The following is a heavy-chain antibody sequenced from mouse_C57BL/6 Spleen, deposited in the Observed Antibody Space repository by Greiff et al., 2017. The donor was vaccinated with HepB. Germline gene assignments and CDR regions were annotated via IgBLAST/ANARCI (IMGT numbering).Heavy chain of an antibody. Sequence: VQLQQSGAELARPGASVKMSCKASGYTFTSYTMHWVKQRPGQGLEWIGYIDPSSGYTKYNQKFKDKATLTADKSSSTAYMQLSSLTSEDSAVYYCARFGSGAMDYWGQGTSVTVSA. CDR3: ARFGSGAMDY. D-gene: IGHD4-1*01. V-gene: IGHV1-4*01. J-gene: IGHJ4*01. CDR2: IDPSSGYT. CDR1: GYTFTSYT.